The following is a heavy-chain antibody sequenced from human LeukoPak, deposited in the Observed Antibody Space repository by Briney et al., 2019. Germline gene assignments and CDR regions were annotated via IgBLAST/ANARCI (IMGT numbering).Heavy chain of an antibody. CDR1: GGTFISYA. V-gene: IGHV1-69*05. D-gene: IGHD1-1*01. CDR2: IIPIFGTA. J-gene: IGHJ4*02. Sequence: ASXXVSCKAPGGTFISYAISWVRQAPGQGLEWMGRIIPIFGTANYAQKFQGRVTITKDESTSTANMEMSSLRSEDTAVYYCARDVDNWNDVGDYWGQGTLVTVSS. CDR3: ARDVDNWNDVGDY.